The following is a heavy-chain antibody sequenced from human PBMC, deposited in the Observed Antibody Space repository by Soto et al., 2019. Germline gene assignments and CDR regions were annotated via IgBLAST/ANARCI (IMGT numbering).Heavy chain of an antibody. CDR1: GDTFTSYY. V-gene: IGHV1-46*01. Sequence: ASMKVSCKASGDTFTSYYLNWVRQAPGQGLEWMGVINPHEGSTKYAQKFQGRITMTRDTSRSTVYMELSSLTSDDNAIYYCARLSGRNVARIIEGSNWFDPWGQGTLVTVSS. CDR2: INPHEGST. CDR3: ARLSGRNVARIIEGSNWFDP. J-gene: IGHJ5*02. D-gene: IGHD3-10*02.